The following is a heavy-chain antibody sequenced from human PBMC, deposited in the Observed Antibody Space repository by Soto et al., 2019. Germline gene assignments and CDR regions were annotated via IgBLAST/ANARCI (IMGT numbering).Heavy chain of an antibody. D-gene: IGHD7-27*01. V-gene: IGHV4-4*07. CDR1: GGSISSYY. Sequence: QVQLQESGPGLVKPSETLSLTCTVSGGSISSYYWSWIRQPAGKGLEWIGRIYTSGSTNYNPSLNSRVTVSLDTSNNQFALKLSSVTAAETAVYYCAWGRHALGSMDVWGQGTTVTVSS. CDR2: IYTSGST. CDR3: AWGRHALGSMDV. J-gene: IGHJ6*02.